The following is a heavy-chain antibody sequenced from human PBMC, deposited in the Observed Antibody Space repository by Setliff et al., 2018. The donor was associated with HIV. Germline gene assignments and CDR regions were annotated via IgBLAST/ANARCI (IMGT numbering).Heavy chain of an antibody. CDR2: IWYDGSIE. CDR3: AKGAGPTTLAEPFDS. J-gene: IGHJ4*02. Sequence: GGSLRLSCAASGFTVSSNYMHWVRQAAGKGLEWVAVIWYDGSIEYYIDSVKGRFTISRDNSKSTLYLQMTNLRAEDTALYFCAKGAGPTTLAEPFDSWGQGTLVTVS. D-gene: IGHD1-26*01. V-gene: IGHV3-33*08. CDR1: GFTVSSNY.